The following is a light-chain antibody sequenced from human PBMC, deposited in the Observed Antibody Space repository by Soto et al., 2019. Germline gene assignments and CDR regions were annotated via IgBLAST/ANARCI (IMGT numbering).Light chain of an antibody. V-gene: IGLV1-40*01. J-gene: IGLJ3*02. CDR2: GHT. Sequence: QSVLTQPPSLSGAPGQRVSLSCTGSSSNVGTFDVHWYQHLPGTAPKLLIYGHTNRPSGVPDRFSGSKPGTSASLAITGRQGEDEADYFCQSYDISLNDWVFGGGTKLTVL. CDR3: QSYDISLNDWV. CDR1: SSNVGTFD.